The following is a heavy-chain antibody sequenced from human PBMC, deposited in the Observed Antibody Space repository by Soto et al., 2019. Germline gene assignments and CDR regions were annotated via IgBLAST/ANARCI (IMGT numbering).Heavy chain of an antibody. CDR1: GYTFTSYD. Sequence: ASVKVSCKASGYTFTSYDINWVRQATGQGLEWMGWMNPNSGNTGYAQKFQGRVTMTRNTSISTAYMELSSLRSEDTAVYYCARGRPGITIFGVVINSHYMDVWGKGATVTVSS. CDR2: MNPNSGNT. J-gene: IGHJ6*03. CDR3: ARGRPGITIFGVVINSHYMDV. D-gene: IGHD3-3*01. V-gene: IGHV1-8*01.